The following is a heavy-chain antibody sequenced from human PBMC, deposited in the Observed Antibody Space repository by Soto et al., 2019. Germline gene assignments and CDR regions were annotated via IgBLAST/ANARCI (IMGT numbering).Heavy chain of an antibody. CDR3: ARIRYSSSWYVDY. CDR2: IYSGGST. J-gene: IGHJ4*02. V-gene: IGHV3-66*01. Sequence: GGSLRLSCASSGFTVSSNYMSWVRQAPGKGLEWVSVIYSGGSTYYADSVKGRFTISRDNSKNTLYLQMNSLRAEDTAVYYCARIRYSSSWYVDYWGQGTLVTVSS. D-gene: IGHD6-13*01. CDR1: GFTVSSNY.